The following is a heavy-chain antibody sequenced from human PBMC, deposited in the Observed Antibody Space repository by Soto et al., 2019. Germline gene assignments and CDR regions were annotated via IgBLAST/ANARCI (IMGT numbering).Heavy chain of an antibody. CDR1: GFTFSSYG. V-gene: IGHV3-30*18. CDR3: AKDRVLLRFLEWLLDDAFDI. Sequence: PGGSLRLSCAASGFTFSSYGMHWVRQAPGKGLEWVAVISYDGSNKYYADSVKGRFTISRDNSKNTLYLQMNSLRAEDTAVYYCAKDRVLLRFLEWLLDDAFDIWGQGTMVTVSS. D-gene: IGHD3-3*01. CDR2: ISYDGSNK. J-gene: IGHJ3*02.